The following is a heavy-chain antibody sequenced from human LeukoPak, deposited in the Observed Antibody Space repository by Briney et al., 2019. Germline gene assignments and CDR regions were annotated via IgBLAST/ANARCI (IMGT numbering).Heavy chain of an antibody. CDR3: ARATYYYDSSGYFGAFDI. CDR1: GFTFSSYS. J-gene: IGHJ3*02. V-gene: IGHV3-21*01. D-gene: IGHD3-22*01. CDR2: ISSSSSYI. Sequence: GGSLRLSCAASGFTFSSYSMNWVRQAPGKGLEWVSSISSSSSYIYYADSVKGRFTISRDNAKNSLYLQMNSLRAEDTAVYYCARATYYYDSSGYFGAFDIWGQGTMVTVSS.